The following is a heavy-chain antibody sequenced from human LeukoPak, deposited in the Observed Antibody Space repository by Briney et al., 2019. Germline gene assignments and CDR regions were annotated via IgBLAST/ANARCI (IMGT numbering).Heavy chain of an antibody. J-gene: IGHJ6*02. CDR1: GFKFDDYA. D-gene: IGHD3-16*01. CDR3: AKGRGADTSYGMNV. V-gene: IGHV3-9*01. Sequence: PGRSLRLSCAASGFKFDDYAMHWVRQAPGKGLEWVSSIPWTNAGEAYADSVKGRCTISRDNAKNCVYLELKGLRAEDTALYYCAKGRGADTSYGMNVWGQGTTVIVSS. CDR2: IPWTNAGE.